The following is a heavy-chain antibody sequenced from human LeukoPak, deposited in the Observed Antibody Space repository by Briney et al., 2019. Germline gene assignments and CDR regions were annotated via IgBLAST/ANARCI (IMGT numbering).Heavy chain of an antibody. CDR2: ISSSSSYI. V-gene: IGHV3-21*01. D-gene: IGHD3-22*01. Sequence: KPGGSLRLSCAASGFTFSSYSMNWVRQAPGKGLEWVSPISSSSSYIYDADSVKGRFTISRNNAKNSLYLQMNSLRAEDTAVYYCAKPGPHYDSSGYCSLFDYWGQGTLVTVSS. CDR3: AKPGPHYDSSGYCSLFDY. J-gene: IGHJ4*02. CDR1: GFTFSSYS.